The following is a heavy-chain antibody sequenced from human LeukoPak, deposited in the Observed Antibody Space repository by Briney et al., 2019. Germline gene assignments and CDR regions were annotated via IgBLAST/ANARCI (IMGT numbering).Heavy chain of an antibody. CDR1: GYTLTELS. V-gene: IGHV1-24*01. D-gene: IGHD3-10*01. CDR2: FDPEDGET. J-gene: IGHJ4*02. CDR3: ARVFGAVEGAGQFRLPLYFDY. Sequence: ASVKVSCKVSGYTLTELSMHWVRQAPGKGLEWMGGFDPEDGETIYAQKFQGRVTMTEDTSTDTAYMELSSLRSEDTAVYYCARVFGAVEGAGQFRLPLYFDYWGQGTLVTVSS.